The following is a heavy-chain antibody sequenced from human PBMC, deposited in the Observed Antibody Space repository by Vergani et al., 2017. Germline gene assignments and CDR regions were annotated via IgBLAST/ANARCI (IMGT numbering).Heavy chain of an antibody. J-gene: IGHJ4*02. CDR1: GFTFSDYY. CDR3: ARAVSSWYYFDY. CDR2: ISSSSSYT. D-gene: IGHD6-13*01. Sequence: QVQLVESGGGLVKPGGSLRLSCAASGFTFSDYYMSWIRQAPGKGLEWVSNISSSSSYTNYADSVKGRFTISRDNAKNSLYLQMNSLRAEDTAVYYCARAVSSWYYFDYWGQGTLVTVSS. V-gene: IGHV3-11*05.